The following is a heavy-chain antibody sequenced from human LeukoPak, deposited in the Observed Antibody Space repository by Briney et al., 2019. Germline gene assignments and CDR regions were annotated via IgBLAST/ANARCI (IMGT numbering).Heavy chain of an antibody. D-gene: IGHD1-26*01. CDR3: ARELREHGVFDI. J-gene: IGHJ3*02. CDR1: GFTVSSNY. V-gene: IGHV3-53*01. Sequence: GGSLRLSCAASGFTVSSNYMSWVRQAPGKGLEWVSEIYSDGSTYNAASVKGRFSISRDNSKNTVYLQTNSLRAEDTAVYYCARELREHGVFDIWGQGTMVTVSS. CDR2: IYSDGST.